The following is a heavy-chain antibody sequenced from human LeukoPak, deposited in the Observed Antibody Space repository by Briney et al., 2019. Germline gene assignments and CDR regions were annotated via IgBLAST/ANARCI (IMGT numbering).Heavy chain of an antibody. Sequence: PSETLSLTCTVSGGSISSSSYYWGWIRQPPGKGLEWIGSIYYSGSTYYNPSLKSRVTISVDTSKNQFSLKLSSVTAADTAVYYCASVSSTFAFDYWGQGTLVTVSS. D-gene: IGHD2-2*01. V-gene: IGHV4-39*01. J-gene: IGHJ4*02. CDR1: GGSISSSSYY. CDR3: ASVSSTFAFDY. CDR2: IYYSGST.